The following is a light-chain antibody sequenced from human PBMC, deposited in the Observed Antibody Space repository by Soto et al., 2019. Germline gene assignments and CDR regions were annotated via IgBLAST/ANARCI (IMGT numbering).Light chain of an antibody. Sequence: DIPMTQSPSSVSASVGDRVTITCRAGQGISSWLAGYQKKPGKAPKLLMYAASSLQSGVPSRFSGSVSGTDFTLTISRRQPEDFATYYCQQSNSFHVFGPGTKVDIK. CDR2: AAS. CDR3: QQSNSFHV. J-gene: IGKJ3*01. CDR1: QGISSW. V-gene: IGKV1D-12*01.